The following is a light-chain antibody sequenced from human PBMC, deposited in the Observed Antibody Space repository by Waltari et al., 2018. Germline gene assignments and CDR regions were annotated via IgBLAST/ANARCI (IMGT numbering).Light chain of an antibody. CDR1: SNDGGGYNF. Sequence: QSALTQPASVAGSPGPSVTIFCTGTSNDGGGYNFFSWYQEHPGQAPRVIIYDVSDRPSGVSDRFSGSKSGNTASLTISGLQAEDEADYYCSSQSSNNVVLFGGGTKLTVL. CDR2: DVS. V-gene: IGLV2-14*01. J-gene: IGLJ2*01. CDR3: SSQSSNNVVL.